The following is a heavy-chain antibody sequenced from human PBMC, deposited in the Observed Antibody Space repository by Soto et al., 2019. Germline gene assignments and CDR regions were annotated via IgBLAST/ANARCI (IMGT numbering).Heavy chain of an antibody. Sequence: QVQLQESGPGLVKPSETLSLTCTVSGGSLSGYYWNWIRQPPGKGLEWIGYIYYSGSTNYNPSLKRRLTLSVDTSKNQFSLKLSSVTAADTALYYCARAGSSSWYFDYWGQGTLVTVSS. D-gene: IGHD6-13*01. CDR1: GGSLSGYY. CDR3: ARAGSSSWYFDY. CDR2: IYYSGST. V-gene: IGHV4-59*01. J-gene: IGHJ4*02.